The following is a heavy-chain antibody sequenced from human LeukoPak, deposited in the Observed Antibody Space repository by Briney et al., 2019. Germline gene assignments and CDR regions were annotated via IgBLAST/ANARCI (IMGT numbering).Heavy chain of an antibody. CDR2: ISSSGSTI. J-gene: IGHJ4*02. V-gene: IGHV3-48*03. CDR3: ARDSLRAAAIPFDY. Sequence: PGGSLRLSCAASGFTFSSYEMNWVRQGPGKGLVGGSYISSSGSTIYYADSVKGRFTISRDNAKHSLYLQTNSLRAEDTPVYYCARDSLRAAAIPFDYWGQGTLVTVSS. D-gene: IGHD2-2*01. CDR1: GFTFSSYE.